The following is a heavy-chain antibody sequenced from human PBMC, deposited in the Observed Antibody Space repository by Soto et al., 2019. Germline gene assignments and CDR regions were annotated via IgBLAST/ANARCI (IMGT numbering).Heavy chain of an antibody. CDR2: ISAYNGNT. D-gene: IGHD2-2*01. CDR1: GDTFGTSG. V-gene: IGHV1-18*01. J-gene: IGHJ3*02. Sequence: ASVKVSCKTSGDTFGTSGFHWVRQAPGQGLEWMGWISAYNGNTYYIQKLQGRVTMTTDTSTSTAYMELRSLKSDDTAVYFCGRDDVLVVPSALDIWGQGTMVTVSS. CDR3: GRDDVLVVPSALDI.